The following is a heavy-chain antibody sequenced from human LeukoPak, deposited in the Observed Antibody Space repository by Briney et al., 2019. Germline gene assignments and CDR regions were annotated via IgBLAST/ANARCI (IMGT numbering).Heavy chain of an antibody. CDR1: GFTFSRSW. Sequence: PGGSLRLSCAASGFTFSRSWMTWVRQASGEGLEWLGNINEDGSVKNYVGSVKGRFTISRDNAKNSLYLQMNSLGAEDTAVYFCARIGLYTSSWYFDTWGQGTMVTVSS. CDR3: ARIGLYTSSWYFDT. CDR2: INEDGSVK. D-gene: IGHD6-13*01. J-gene: IGHJ3*02. V-gene: IGHV3-7*01.